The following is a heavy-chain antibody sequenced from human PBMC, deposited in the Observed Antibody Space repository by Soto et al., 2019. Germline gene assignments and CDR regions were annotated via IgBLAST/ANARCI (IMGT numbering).Heavy chain of an antibody. V-gene: IGHV3-48*01. J-gene: IGHJ3*02. D-gene: IGHD4-17*01. CDR3: ARDIPHDYGDYGFAFDI. CDR1: GFTFSSYS. Sequence: GGSLRLSCAASGFTFSSYSMNWVRQAPGKGLEWVSYISSSSSTIYYADSWKGRFTISRDNAKNSLYLQMNSLRAEDTAVYYCARDIPHDYGDYGFAFDIWGQGTMVTVSS. CDR2: ISSSSSTI.